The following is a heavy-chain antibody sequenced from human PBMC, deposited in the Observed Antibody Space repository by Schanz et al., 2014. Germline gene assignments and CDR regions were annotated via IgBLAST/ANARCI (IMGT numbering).Heavy chain of an antibody. CDR2: VYMSAAST. D-gene: IGHD2-21*01. V-gene: IGHV3-66*03. CDR1: GFTVSSNY. J-gene: IGHJ4*02. Sequence: EVQLVESGGGLIQPGGSLRLSCAVSGFTVSSNYMSWVRQAPGKGLEWVSTVYMSAASTRYADSVKGRFIISRDSSNNTLFLQMSSLRVEDTAIYYCAKDSVLVATGHDYFDYWGQGTLVTVSS. CDR3: AKDSVLVATGHDYFDY.